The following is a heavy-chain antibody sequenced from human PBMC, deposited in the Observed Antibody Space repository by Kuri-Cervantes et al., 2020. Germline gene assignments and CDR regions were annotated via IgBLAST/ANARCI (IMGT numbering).Heavy chain of an antibody. V-gene: IGHV4-30-4*01. CDR2: IYYSGST. J-gene: IGHJ6*03. CDR1: GGSISSGDYY. D-gene: IGHD3-10*01. Sequence: SKTLSLTCTVSGGSISSGDYYWSWIRQPPGKGLEWIGYIYYSGSTYYNPSLKSRVTISVDTSKNQFSLQLNSVTPEDTAVYYCARSYYYGSGIFYYYMDVWGKGTTVTVSS. CDR3: ARSYYYGSGIFYYYMDV.